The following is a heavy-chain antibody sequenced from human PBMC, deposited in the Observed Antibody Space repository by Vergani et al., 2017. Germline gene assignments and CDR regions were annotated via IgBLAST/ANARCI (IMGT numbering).Heavy chain of an antibody. Sequence: VELLESGGGLAQPGESLRVSCSASGFRVTTYYMSWVRQAPGKGLEWVSVIKSDGRTSYAESVRGRFTISRDTSRNAVYLQMNILRVEDTGVYYCTRSECSGTTCYGHYFDLWGHGILVTVSS. J-gene: IGHJ4*01. V-gene: IGHV3-66*02. CDR3: TRSECSGTTCYGHYFDL. CDR1: GFRVTTYY. D-gene: IGHD2-15*01. CDR2: IKSDGRT.